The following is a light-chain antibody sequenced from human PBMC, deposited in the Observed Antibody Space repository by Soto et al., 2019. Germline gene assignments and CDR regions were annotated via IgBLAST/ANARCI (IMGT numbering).Light chain of an antibody. CDR1: SSNIGAGYD. CDR2: GNS. CDR3: QSYDSSLSGPVV. V-gene: IGLV1-40*01. J-gene: IGLJ2*01. Sequence: QSVLTQPPSVSGAPGQRVTISCTGSSSNIGAGYDVHWYQQLPGTAPKLLIYGNSNRPSGFPDRFSGSKSGSSASLAITGLQAEDEAEYYCQSYDSSLSGPVVFGGGTKLTVL.